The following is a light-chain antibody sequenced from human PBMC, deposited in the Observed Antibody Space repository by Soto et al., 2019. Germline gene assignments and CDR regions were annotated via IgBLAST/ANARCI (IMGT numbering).Light chain of an antibody. CDR2: GAS. J-gene: IGKJ1*01. CDR3: QQYGSSPRT. V-gene: IGKV3-20*01. CDR1: QTVSSSS. Sequence: EIVLTQSPGTLSLSPGERATLSCRASQTVSSSSLAWYQQKRGQAPRLVIHGASSRATGIPDGFSGSGSGTDFTLTISRLEPEDFAVYYCQQYGSSPRTFGQGTTVDIK.